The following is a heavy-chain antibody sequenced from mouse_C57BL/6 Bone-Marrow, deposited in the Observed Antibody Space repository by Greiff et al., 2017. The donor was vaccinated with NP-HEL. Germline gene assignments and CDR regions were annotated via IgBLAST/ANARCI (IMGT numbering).Heavy chain of an antibody. CDR2: FYPGSGSI. CDR3: ARHEWAYYYVSSYRYFDV. Sequence: QVQLQQSGAELVKPGASVKLSCKASGYTFTEYTIHWVKQRSGQGLEWIGWFYPGSGSIKYNEKFKDKATLTEDKYSSTVYMELSRLTSEDSAVYFCARHEWAYYYVSSYRYFDVCGTGTTVTVSA. J-gene: IGHJ1*03. CDR1: GYTFTEYT. D-gene: IGHD1-1*01. V-gene: IGHV1-62-2*01.